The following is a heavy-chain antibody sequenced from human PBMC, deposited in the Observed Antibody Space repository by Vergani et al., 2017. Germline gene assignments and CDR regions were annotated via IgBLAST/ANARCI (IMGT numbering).Heavy chain of an antibody. CDR2: IGYDGRIK. D-gene: IGHD2-21*01. V-gene: IGHV3-30*02. J-gene: IGHJ6*02. CDR1: GFSFNTYG. Sequence: QVQLVETGGGVVQPGGSLRLYCATSGFSFNTYGAHWVRQAPGKGLEWVAFIGYDGRIKYNVDSVKGRFTISRDNSKDTLYLQMNSLRVEDTAIYYCAKARDPNCKGGNCYSYYYGLDVWGQGTAVTVSS. CDR3: AKARDPNCKGGNCYSYYYGLDV.